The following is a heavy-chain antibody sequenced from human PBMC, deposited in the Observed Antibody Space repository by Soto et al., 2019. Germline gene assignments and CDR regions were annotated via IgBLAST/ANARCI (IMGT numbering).Heavy chain of an antibody. Sequence: PGGSLRLSCAASGFPFSSYAMTWVRQAPGKGLEWVSGISASGGSTFYADFVKGRVTISRDNSKKMVHLQMDSLRAEDTAVYYCASYHPNDYGEYFVSWGQGTLVTVSS. V-gene: IGHV3-23*01. J-gene: IGHJ4*02. CDR2: ISASGGST. CDR3: ASYHPNDYGEYFVS. CDR1: GFPFSSYA. D-gene: IGHD4-17*01.